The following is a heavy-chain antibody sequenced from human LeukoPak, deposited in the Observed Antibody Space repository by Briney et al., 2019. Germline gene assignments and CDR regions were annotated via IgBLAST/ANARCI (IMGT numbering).Heavy chain of an antibody. CDR2: ISGSGGST. J-gene: IGHJ6*02. Sequence: GGSLRLSCAASGFTFSSYGMSWVRQAPGKGLEWVSGISGSGGSTYYADSVKGRFTISRDNSKNTLYLQMNSLRAEDTAVYYCAKDRIADYFGSGSWYYNDMDVWGQGTTVTVSS. CDR3: AKDRIADYFGSGSWYYNDMDV. V-gene: IGHV3-23*01. CDR1: GFTFSSYG. D-gene: IGHD3-10*01.